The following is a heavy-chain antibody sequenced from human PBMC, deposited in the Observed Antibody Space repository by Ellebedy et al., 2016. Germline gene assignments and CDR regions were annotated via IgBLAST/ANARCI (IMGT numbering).Heavy chain of an antibody. D-gene: IGHD6-25*01. CDR3: ARLTAT. Sequence: GESLKISXAASGFTFSSSTMHWVRQAPGWGLEWVAGISFDGRAEHYADSVKGRFTISRDNSKNSLSLQMNSLRAEDTAVYYCARLTATWGQGTQVTVTS. CDR1: GFTFSSST. V-gene: IGHV3-30*04. J-gene: IGHJ5*02. CDR2: ISFDGRAE.